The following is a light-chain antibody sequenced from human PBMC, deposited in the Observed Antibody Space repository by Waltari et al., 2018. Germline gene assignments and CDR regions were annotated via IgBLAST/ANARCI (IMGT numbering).Light chain of an antibody. CDR2: DTS. Sequence: EIVLTQSPATLSLSPGERATLSCRASQSVSSYLAWYQQKTDQAPRLLIYDTSNRAAGIPARFSGSGSGTDFTLTISSLEPEDFAVYYCQQRSNWPLTFGGGTKVEIK. CDR3: QQRSNWPLT. CDR1: QSVSSY. J-gene: IGKJ4*01. V-gene: IGKV3-11*01.